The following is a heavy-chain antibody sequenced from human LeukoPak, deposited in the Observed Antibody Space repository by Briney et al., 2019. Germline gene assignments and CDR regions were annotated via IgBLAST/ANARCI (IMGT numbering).Heavy chain of an antibody. CDR2: MHPNSGGT. V-gene: IGHV1-2*02. D-gene: IGHD3-3*01. CDR3: ARHTTIFGVAIIDI. Sequence: ASVKVSCKASGYTFTDYYMHWLQQAPGQGLEWMGWMHPNSGGTNYAQKFQGRVTKTRDTSISTAYMDLSSLRSDDTAVYYCARHTTIFGVAIIDIWGQGTMVTVSS. CDR1: GYTFTDYY. J-gene: IGHJ3*02.